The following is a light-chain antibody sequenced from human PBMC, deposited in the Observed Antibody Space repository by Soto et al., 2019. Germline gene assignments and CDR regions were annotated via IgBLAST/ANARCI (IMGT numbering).Light chain of an antibody. J-gene: IGLJ2*01. CDR1: SSNIESNT. CDR3: AAWDDSLNGHVV. CDR2: SNN. Sequence: QSVLTQPPSASGTPGQRVNISCSGSSSNIESNTVNWYQQLPGTAPKLLIYSNNQRTSGVPDRFSGSKSGTSASMAISGLHSEDEADYYCAAWDDSLNGHVVFGGGTKLPVL. V-gene: IGLV1-44*01.